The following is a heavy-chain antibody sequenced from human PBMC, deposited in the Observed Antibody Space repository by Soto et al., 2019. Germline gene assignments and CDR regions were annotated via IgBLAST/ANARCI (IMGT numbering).Heavy chain of an antibody. CDR1: GGTFSSYA. V-gene: IGHV1-69*13. J-gene: IGHJ4*02. CDR2: IIPIFGTA. D-gene: IGHD5-18*01. Sequence: ASVKVSCKASGGTFSSYAISWVRQAPGQGLEWMGGIIPIFGTANYAQKFQGRVTITADESTSTAYMELSSLRSEDTAVYYCARGSSRYGLNFCDYWGQGTLVTVSS. CDR3: ARGSSRYGLNFCDY.